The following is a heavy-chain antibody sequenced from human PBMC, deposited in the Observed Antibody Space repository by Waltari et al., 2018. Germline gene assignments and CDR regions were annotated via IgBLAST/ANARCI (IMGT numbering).Heavy chain of an antibody. D-gene: IGHD2-2*01. CDR1: GGSISRGGHF. V-gene: IGHV4-31*03. Sequence: QVQLQESGPGLVKPSQTLSLTCPVSGGSISRGGHFGSGFRQPPGKGLEWVGYIYYSGSTYYNPSLKSRLTISVDTSKNQFSLTLSSVTAADTAIYYCARVPEYCSSTTSCYGGGWFDPWGQGTLVTVSS. CDR2: IYYSGST. CDR3: ARVPEYCSSTTSCYGGGWFDP. J-gene: IGHJ5*02.